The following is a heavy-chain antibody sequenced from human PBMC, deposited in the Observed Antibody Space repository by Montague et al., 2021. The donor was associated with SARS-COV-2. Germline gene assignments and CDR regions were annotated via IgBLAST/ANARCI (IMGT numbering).Heavy chain of an antibody. Sequence: PALVKPTQTLTLTCTFSGFSLSTSGMCVSWIRQPPGKALEWLTLIDWADDKCYSTSLKTRLTISKDTSKNQVVLTMTNMDPVDTATYYCARSYGTTVVTRAFDYWGQGTLVTVSS. J-gene: IGHJ4*02. CDR3: ARSYGTTVVTRAFDY. CDR2: IDWADDK. CDR1: GFSLSTSGMC. V-gene: IGHV2-70*01. D-gene: IGHD4-23*01.